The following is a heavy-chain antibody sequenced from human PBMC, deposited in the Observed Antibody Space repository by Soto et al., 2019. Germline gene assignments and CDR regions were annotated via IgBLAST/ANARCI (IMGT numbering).Heavy chain of an antibody. CDR1: GFTLRSYT. CDR3: AKEMTSGYYLFDY. CDR2: ISGTGGST. V-gene: IGHV3-23*01. Sequence: GGSLRLSCAASGFTLRSYTMTWVRQAPGKGLEWVSTISGTGGSTYYPDSVKGRFTISRDNSKNTVYLQMNSLRAEDAAVYYCAKEMTSGYYLFDYWGQGTLVTAPQ. D-gene: IGHD3-22*01. J-gene: IGHJ4*02.